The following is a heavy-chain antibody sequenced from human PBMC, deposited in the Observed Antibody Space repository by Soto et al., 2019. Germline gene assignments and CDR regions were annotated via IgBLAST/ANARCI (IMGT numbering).Heavy chain of an antibody. CDR2: VYYTGST. J-gene: IGHJ6*02. Sequence: SETVSLTCTVSGGSVRSGSYYWNWIRQPPGKGLEWIGYVYYTGSTDYNPSLKSRVTISVDTSKNQFTLKLSTVTAADAAVYYCARDGVTISGVASPGLDVWGQGTTVTVSS. CDR1: GGSVRSGSYY. D-gene: IGHD3-3*01. V-gene: IGHV4-61*01. CDR3: ARDGVTISGVASPGLDV.